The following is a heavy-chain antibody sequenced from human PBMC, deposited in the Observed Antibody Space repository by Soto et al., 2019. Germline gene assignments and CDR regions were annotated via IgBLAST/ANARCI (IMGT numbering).Heavy chain of an antibody. D-gene: IGHD2-2*01. CDR3: AVSSTSRGYYFDY. Sequence: SETLSLTCAVSGGSISSGGYSWSWIRQPPGKGLEWIGYIYHSGSTYYNPSLKSRVTISVDRSKNQFSLKLSSVTAADTAVYYCAVSSTSRGYYFDYWGQGTLVTVSS. CDR2: IYHSGST. J-gene: IGHJ4*02. CDR1: GGSISSGGYS. V-gene: IGHV4-30-2*01.